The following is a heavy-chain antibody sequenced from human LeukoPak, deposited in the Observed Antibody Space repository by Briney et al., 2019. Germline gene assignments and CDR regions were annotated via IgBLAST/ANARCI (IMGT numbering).Heavy chain of an antibody. D-gene: IGHD2-2*01. V-gene: IGHV4-39*01. Sequence: SETLSLACGVSGGSIRSSNWWSWVRQPPGKGLEWIGSIYYSGSTYYNPSLKSRVTISVDTSKNQFSLKLSSVTAADTAVYYCARSIVVVPAAVSHMDVWGKGTTVTVSS. J-gene: IGHJ6*03. CDR2: IYYSGST. CDR1: GGSIRSSNW. CDR3: ARSIVVVPAAVSHMDV.